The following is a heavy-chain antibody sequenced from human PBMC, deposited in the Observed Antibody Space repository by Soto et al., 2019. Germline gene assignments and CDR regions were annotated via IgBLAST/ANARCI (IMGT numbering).Heavy chain of an antibody. CDR1: GFTCSSYN. Sequence: EVQLVESGGGLVKPGGSLRLSCAASGFTCSSYNMNWGRQSPGKGLEWVSSMIGSSSYIYYADSVKGRFTISRDNAKNSLYLQMNSLRAEDTAVYYCARDNSYASSGYYYNYGMDVWGQGTTVTVSS. V-gene: IGHV3-21*01. CDR2: MIGSSSYI. J-gene: IGHJ6*02. CDR3: ARDNSYASSGYYYNYGMDV. D-gene: IGHD3-22*01.